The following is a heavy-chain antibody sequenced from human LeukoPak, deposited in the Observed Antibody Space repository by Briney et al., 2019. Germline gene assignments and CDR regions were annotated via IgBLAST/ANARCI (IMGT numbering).Heavy chain of an antibody. J-gene: IGHJ6*03. CDR1: GGSISSSNW. D-gene: IGHD3-16*02. CDR3: ARGRSNYVWGSYRPVHMDV. CDR2: IYHSGST. Sequence: SGTLSLTCAVSGGSISSSNWWSWVRQPPGKGLEWIGEIYHSGSTNYNPSLKSRVTISVDKSKNQFSLKLSSVTAADTAVYYCARGRSNYVWGSYRPVHMDVWGKGTTVTVSS. V-gene: IGHV4-4*02.